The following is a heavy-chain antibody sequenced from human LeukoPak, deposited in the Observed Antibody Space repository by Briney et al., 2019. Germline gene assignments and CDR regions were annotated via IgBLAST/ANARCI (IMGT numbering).Heavy chain of an antibody. CDR2: INHRGST. Sequence: SETLSLTCAVYGGSFSGYYWSWIRQPPGKGLEWIGEINHRGSTNYNPSLKSRVTISGDTSKNQFSLKLSSVTAADTAVYYGASTLDYGDYTPGYWGQGTLVTVSS. D-gene: IGHD4-17*01. J-gene: IGHJ4*02. CDR3: ASTLDYGDYTPGY. CDR1: GGSFSGYY. V-gene: IGHV4-34*01.